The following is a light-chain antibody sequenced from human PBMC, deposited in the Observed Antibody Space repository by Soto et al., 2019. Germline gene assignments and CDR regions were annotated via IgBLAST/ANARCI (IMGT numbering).Light chain of an antibody. V-gene: IGKV1-5*01. CDR3: EPQDSYAWT. CDR1: QSISSW. J-gene: IGKJ1*01. Sequence: DIQMTQPPSILSASVGDRVTITCRASQSISSWLAWYQQKPGKAPKLLIYDASSLESGVPSRFSGIGSGTEFTLTISGMQLDDCATYYCEPQDSYAWTFGQGTKVDIK. CDR2: DAS.